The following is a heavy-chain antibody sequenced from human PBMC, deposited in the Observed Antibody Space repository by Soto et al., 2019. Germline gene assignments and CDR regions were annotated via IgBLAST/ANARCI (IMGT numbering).Heavy chain of an antibody. D-gene: IGHD6-13*01. CDR3: AKDPRTAAAGTHGGWFDP. Sequence: EVQLVESGGGLVQPGRSLRLSCAASGFTFDDYAMHWVRQAPGKGLEWVSGISWNSGSIGYADSVKGRFTISRDNAKNSLYLQMNSLRAEDTALYYCAKDPRTAAAGTHGGWFDPWGQGTLVTVSS. CDR2: ISWNSGSI. J-gene: IGHJ5*02. CDR1: GFTFDDYA. V-gene: IGHV3-9*01.